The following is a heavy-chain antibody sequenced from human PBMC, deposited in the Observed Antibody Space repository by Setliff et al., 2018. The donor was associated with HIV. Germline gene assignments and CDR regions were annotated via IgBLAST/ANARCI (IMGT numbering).Heavy chain of an antibody. CDR2: IYTSGRT. Sequence: NPSETLSLTCTVSGGSISSGSYYWSWIRQPAEKGLEWIGHIYTSGRTNYNPSLKSRVTISVDTSKNQFSLKLSSVTAADTAVYFCARDRFGVPANDWGQGILVTVSS. D-gene: IGHD3-3*01. V-gene: IGHV4-61*09. J-gene: IGHJ4*02. CDR3: ARDRFGVPAND. CDR1: GGSISSGSYY.